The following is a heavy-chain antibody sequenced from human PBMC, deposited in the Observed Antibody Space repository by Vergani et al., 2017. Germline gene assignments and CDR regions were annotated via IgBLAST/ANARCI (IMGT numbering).Heavy chain of an antibody. Sequence: QVQLVESGGGVVQPGRSLRLSCAASGFTFSSYGMHWVRQAPGKGLEWVAVISYDGSNKYYADSVKGRFTISRDNSKNTLYLQMNSLRAEDTAVYYCARDGPEDYGSGKRYYYYMDVWGKGTTVTVSS. V-gene: IGHV3-30*03. J-gene: IGHJ6*03. D-gene: IGHD3-10*01. CDR2: ISYDGSNK. CDR3: ARDGPEDYGSGKRYYYYMDV. CDR1: GFTFSSYG.